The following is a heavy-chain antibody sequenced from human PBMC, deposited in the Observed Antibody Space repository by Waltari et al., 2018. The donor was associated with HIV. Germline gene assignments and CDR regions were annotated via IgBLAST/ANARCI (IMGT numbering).Heavy chain of an antibody. D-gene: IGHD6-19*01. CDR1: GYRFTTYC. Sequence: EVQLVQSGAEVKKPGESLKISCKGSGYRFTTYCIGWVRQMPGKGLEWMGIIYPGDSDTRYSPSFHGKVTISADKSISTAYLQWSSLKASDTAMYYCARRSGGPTRNLDYWGQGTLVIVSS. CDR3: ARRSGGPTRNLDY. CDR2: IYPGDSDT. V-gene: IGHV5-51*03. J-gene: IGHJ4*02.